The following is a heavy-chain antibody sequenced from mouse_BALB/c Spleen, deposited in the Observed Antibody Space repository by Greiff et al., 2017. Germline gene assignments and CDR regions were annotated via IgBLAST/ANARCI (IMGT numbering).Heavy chain of an antibody. J-gene: IGHJ4*01. V-gene: IGHV1S56*01. CDR3: ARGAYYGNYVGY. Sequence: QVQLQQSGPELVKPGASVRISCKASGYTFTSYYIHWVKQRPGQGLEWIGWIYPGNVNTKYNEKFKGKATLTADKSSSTANMQLSSLTSEDSAVYFCARGAYYGNYVGYWGQGTSVTVSS. CDR2: IYPGNVNT. CDR1: GYTFTSYY. D-gene: IGHD2-10*01.